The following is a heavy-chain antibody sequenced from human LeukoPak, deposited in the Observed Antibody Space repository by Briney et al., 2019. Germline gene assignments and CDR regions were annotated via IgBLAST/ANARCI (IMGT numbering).Heavy chain of an antibody. Sequence: SQTLSLTCAISGDSVSSNSAAWNWIRQSPSRGLEWLGRTYFRSKWYNDYAVSVKSRIIINADTSKNHFSLQLNSVTPEDTAVYFCARNGIGTTYDAFGIWGQGIMVTVSS. CDR3: ARNGIGTTYDAFGI. V-gene: IGHV6-1*01. CDR1: GDSVSSNSAA. CDR2: TYFRSKWYN. D-gene: IGHD1-1*01. J-gene: IGHJ3*02.